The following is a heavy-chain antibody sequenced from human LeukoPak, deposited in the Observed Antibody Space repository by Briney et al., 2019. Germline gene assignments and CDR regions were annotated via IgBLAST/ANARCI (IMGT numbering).Heavy chain of an antibody. V-gene: IGHV4-4*07. CDR3: ARELNQGDRFNQLLYYYYYYMDV. J-gene: IGHJ6*03. Sequence: PSETLSLTCTVSGGSISSYYWSWIRQPAGKGLEWIGRIYTSGSTNYNPSLKSRVTMSVDTSKNQFSLKLSSVTAADTAVYYCARELNQGDRFNQLLYYYYYYMDVWGKGTTVTVSS. CDR2: IYTSGST. D-gene: IGHD2-2*01. CDR1: GGSISSYY.